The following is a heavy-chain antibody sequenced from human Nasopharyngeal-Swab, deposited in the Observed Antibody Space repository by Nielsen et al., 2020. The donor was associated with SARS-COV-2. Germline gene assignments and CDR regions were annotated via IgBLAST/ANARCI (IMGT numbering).Heavy chain of an antibody. J-gene: IGHJ6*03. CDR2: IYYSGST. CDR1: GGSINSSSYY. Sequence: SETLSLTCTVSGGSINSSSYYWGWIRQPPGKGLEWIGSIYYSGSTYYNPSLKSRVTISVDTSKNQFSLKLSSVTAADTAVYYCARTGTDSIGYYYYMDVWGKGTTVTVSS. V-gene: IGHV4-39*01. D-gene: IGHD3-10*01. CDR3: ARTGTDSIGYYYYMDV.